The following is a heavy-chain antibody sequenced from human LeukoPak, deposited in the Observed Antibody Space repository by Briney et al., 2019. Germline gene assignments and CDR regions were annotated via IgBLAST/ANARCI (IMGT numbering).Heavy chain of an antibody. V-gene: IGHV4-39*01. CDR2: IYYIGST. J-gene: IGHJ3*02. D-gene: IGHD2-2*01. CDR1: GDSLSSSSYY. Sequence: SETLSLTCTVSGDSLSSSSYYWGWLRQPPGRGLEWIGSIYYIGSTYYNPSLKSRVTISVDTSKNQFSLKLSSVTAADTAVYYCARQELGCCDSTGCSRSAFDIWGEGTVVSASS. CDR3: ARQELGCCDSTGCSRSAFDI.